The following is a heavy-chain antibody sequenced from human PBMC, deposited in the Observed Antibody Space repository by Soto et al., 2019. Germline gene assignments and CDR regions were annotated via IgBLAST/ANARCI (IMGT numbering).Heavy chain of an antibody. D-gene: IGHD3-3*01. Sequence: SETLSLTCTVSGCSISRQYWSWLRQPPGKGLEWIGYIYYSGSTNYNPSLKSRVTISIDTSRNQFSLELRSVTAADTAVYYCARDVGLQYDTGYSDFWTGKNNWFDPWGQGTLVTVSS. CDR2: IYYSGST. J-gene: IGHJ5*02. V-gene: IGHV4-59*11. CDR3: ARDVGLQYDTGYSDFWTGKNNWFDP. CDR1: GCSISRQY.